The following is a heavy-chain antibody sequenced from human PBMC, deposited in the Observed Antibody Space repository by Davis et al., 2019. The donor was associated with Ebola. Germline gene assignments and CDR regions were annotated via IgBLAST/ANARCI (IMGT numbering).Heavy chain of an antibody. CDR2: ISYDGSNK. CDR1: GFTFSSYA. CDR3: ASDYSSSSCDY. D-gene: IGHD6-6*01. J-gene: IGHJ4*02. V-gene: IGHV3-30-3*01. Sequence: PGGSLRLSCAAFGFTFSSYAMHWVRQAPGKGLEWVAVISYDGSNKYYADSVKGRFTISRDNSKNTLYLQMNSLRAEDTAVYYCASDYSSSSCDYWGQGTLVTVSS.